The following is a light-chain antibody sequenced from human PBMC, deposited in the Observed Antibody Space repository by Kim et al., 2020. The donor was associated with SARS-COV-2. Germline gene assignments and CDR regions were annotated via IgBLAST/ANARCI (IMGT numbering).Light chain of an antibody. V-gene: IGLV3-1*01. CDR2: QDS. Sequence: SYELTQPPSVSVSPGQTASITCSGDKLGDKYACWYQQKPGQSPVLVIYQDSKRPSGIPERFSGSNSGNTATLTIIGTQAMDEADYYCQAWDSSIYVFGTG. J-gene: IGLJ1*01. CDR1: KLGDKY. CDR3: QAWDSSIYV.